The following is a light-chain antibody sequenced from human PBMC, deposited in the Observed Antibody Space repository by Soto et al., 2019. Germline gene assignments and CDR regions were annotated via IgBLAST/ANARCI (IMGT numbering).Light chain of an antibody. CDR3: QSYDSSLSAWV. V-gene: IGLV1-40*01. CDR2: GNN. Sequence: QSVLTQPPSVSGAPGQRVTISCTGSSSNIGAGYDVHWYQQLPGTAPRLLIFGNNNRPSGVPDRFPGSKSGTSASLAITGLQAGDEADYYCQSYDSSLSAWVFGGGTKLTVL. J-gene: IGLJ3*02. CDR1: SSNIGAGYD.